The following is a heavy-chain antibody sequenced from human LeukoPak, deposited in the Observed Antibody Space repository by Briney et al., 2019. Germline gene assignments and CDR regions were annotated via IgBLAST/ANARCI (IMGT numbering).Heavy chain of an antibody. CDR2: INHSGST. J-gene: IGHJ4*02. V-gene: IGHV4-34*01. Sequence: SETLSLTCAVYGGSFSGYYWSWIRQPPGKGLEWIGEINHSGSTNYNPSLKSRVTISVDTSKNQFSLKLSSVTAADTAVYYCARHLVLRYFDWLSQPDYFDYWGQGTLVTVSS. D-gene: IGHD3-9*01. CDR1: GGSFSGYY. CDR3: ARHLVLRYFDWLSQPDYFDY.